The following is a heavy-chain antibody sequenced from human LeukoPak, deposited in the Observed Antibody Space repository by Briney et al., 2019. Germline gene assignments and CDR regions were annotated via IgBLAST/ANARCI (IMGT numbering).Heavy chain of an antibody. J-gene: IGHJ4*02. D-gene: IGHD5-12*01. CDR3: ARGYTDYDYPFDS. V-gene: IGHV3-21*04. CDR2: IRNSSTYI. CDR1: GFNFNKYS. Sequence: GGSLRLSCSASGFNFNKYSMNWVRQAPGKGLEWVSSIRNSSTYIYYAQSVKGRFTISRDNTKKSLYLRMDSLRVEDTAVYYCARGYTDYDYPFDSWGQGTPVTVSS.